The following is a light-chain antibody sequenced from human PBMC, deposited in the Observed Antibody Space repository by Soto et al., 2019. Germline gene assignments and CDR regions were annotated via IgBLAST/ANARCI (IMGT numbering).Light chain of an antibody. CDR2: DAS. Sequence: EIVLTQSPATLSLSPGEIATLSCGASQSVDHNYLAWYQQKPGLAPRLLIYDASSRATGIPDRFSGSGSGTDFTLTISRLEREDFAVYYCYQYGRTPLTFGGGTKVEIK. J-gene: IGKJ4*01. CDR1: QSVDHNY. CDR3: YQYGRTPLT. V-gene: IGKV3D-20*01.